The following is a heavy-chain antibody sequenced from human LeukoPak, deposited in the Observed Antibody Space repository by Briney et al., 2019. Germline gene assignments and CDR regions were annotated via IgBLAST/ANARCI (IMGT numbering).Heavy chain of an antibody. V-gene: IGHV3-30*18. CDR2: ISYEGSNK. Sequence: GGSLRLSCAASGFTFSSYGMHWVRQAPGKGLEWVAVISYEGSNKYYADSVKGRFTTSRDNSKSTLYLQMNSLRAEDTAVYYCAKVLFLTGYYWPDYWGQGTLVTVSS. J-gene: IGHJ4*02. CDR1: GFTFSSYG. D-gene: IGHD3-9*01. CDR3: AKVLFLTGYYWPDY.